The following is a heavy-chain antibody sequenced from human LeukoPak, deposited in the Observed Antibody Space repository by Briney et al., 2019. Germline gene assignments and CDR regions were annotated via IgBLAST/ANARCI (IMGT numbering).Heavy chain of an antibody. D-gene: IGHD3-22*01. J-gene: IGHJ4*02. Sequence: PRGSLRLSCAASGFTFSTYEMNWVRQAPGKGLEWVSHISTSGISVYYADSVKGRFTASRDNTKNSLFLQMSSLRAEDTAVYYCATGLLGDGYYPYWGQGTLVTVSS. CDR1: GFTFSTYE. CDR3: ATGLLGDGYYPY. CDR2: ISTSGISV. V-gene: IGHV3-48*03.